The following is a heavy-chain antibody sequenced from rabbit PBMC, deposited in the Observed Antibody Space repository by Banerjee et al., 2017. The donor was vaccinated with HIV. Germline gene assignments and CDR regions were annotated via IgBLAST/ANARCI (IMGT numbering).Heavy chain of an antibody. CDR3: VRDHLRYVGYAYWNL. V-gene: IGHV1S40*01. J-gene: IGHJ4*01. Sequence: PGKGLEWIACIYAGSSGITYYATWAKGRFTISKTSSTTVTLQMTSLTAADTATYFCVRDHLRYVGYAYWNLWGQGTLVTVS. CDR2: IYAGSSGIT. D-gene: IGHD6-1*01.